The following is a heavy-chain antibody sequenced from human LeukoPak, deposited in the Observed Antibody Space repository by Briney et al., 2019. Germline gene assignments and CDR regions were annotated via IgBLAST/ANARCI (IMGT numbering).Heavy chain of an antibody. CDR3: ARAPQWLVSFGI. CDR1: GGSFSGYY. D-gene: IGHD5-12*01. J-gene: IGHJ3*02. CDR2: IKHSGST. Sequence: SETLSLTCAVYGGSFSGYYWSWIRQPPGKGLEWIGEIKHSGSTNYNPSLKSRVTISVDTSKNQFSLKLSSVTAADTAVYYCARAPQWLVSFGIWGQGTMVTVSS. V-gene: IGHV4-34*01.